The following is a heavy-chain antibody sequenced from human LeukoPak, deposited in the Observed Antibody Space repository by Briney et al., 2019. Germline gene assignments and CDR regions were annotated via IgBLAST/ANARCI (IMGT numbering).Heavy chain of an antibody. Sequence: ASVTVSFKASGGTFISYAISWVRQAPGQGLEWMGGIIPIFGTANYAQKFQGRVTITADESTSTAYMELSSLRSEDTAVYYCARDQEVRGVIFYYGMDVWGQGTTVTVSS. CDR2: IIPIFGTA. CDR3: ARDQEVRGVIFYYGMDV. J-gene: IGHJ6*02. D-gene: IGHD3-10*01. CDR1: GGTFISYA. V-gene: IGHV1-69*13.